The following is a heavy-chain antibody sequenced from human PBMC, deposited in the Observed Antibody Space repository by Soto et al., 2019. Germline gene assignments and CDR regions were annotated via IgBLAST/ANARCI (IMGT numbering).Heavy chain of an antibody. Sequence: QVQLEQSGAEVKRPGSSVKVSCKTSGGNFNTYPISWVRQAPGHRLEWMGKIIPIFGTPDYAQKFQGRVTINADEVTTTVYMELRSLKSDDSAVYYCARDSRLWDSTGWKRENLFDIWGQGTMVTVSS. CDR3: ARDSRLWDSTGWKRENLFDI. CDR2: IIPIFGTP. D-gene: IGHD6-19*01. CDR1: GGNFNTYP. J-gene: IGHJ3*02. V-gene: IGHV1-69*18.